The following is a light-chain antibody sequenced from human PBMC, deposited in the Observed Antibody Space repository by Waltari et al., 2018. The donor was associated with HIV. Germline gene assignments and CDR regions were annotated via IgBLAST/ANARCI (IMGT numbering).Light chain of an antibody. CDR3: SSWDSTLSAWV. CDR2: MTN. V-gene: IGLV10-54*01. CDR1: YNNGGSPG. Sequence: QSGLSQPPSVSTTLRQTAILTCDGDYNNGGSPGATWFQQHRGRPPKLLSYMTNGRPSGVSGRFSASRSGDTAYLSISSLESEDEAYYFCSSWDSTLSAWVFGGGTQLTVL. J-gene: IGLJ3*02.